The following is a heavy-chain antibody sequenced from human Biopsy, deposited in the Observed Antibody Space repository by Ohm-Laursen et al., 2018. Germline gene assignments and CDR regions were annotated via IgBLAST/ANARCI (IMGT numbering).Heavy chain of an antibody. Sequence: SETLSLTCSVSGGSISSDYWRWIRQTPGKGLEWIGYIHYSGSTNYNPSLKSRVTISVDTSKNQFSLRLNSVTAADTAVYYCARATNSTGWPYYYFYGMDVWGQGTTVTVSS. CDR1: GGSISSDY. J-gene: IGHJ6*02. D-gene: IGHD2/OR15-2a*01. CDR3: ARATNSTGWPYYYFYGMDV. CDR2: IHYSGST. V-gene: IGHV4-59*01.